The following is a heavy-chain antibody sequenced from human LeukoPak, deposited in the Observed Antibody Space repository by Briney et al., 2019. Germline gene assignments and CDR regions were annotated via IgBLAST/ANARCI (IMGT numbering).Heavy chain of an antibody. CDR3: ARRKDTLAGRGIDY. J-gene: IGHJ4*02. Sequence: PSETLSLTCTVSGGSISSSSYYWGWIRQPPGKGLEWIGSIYYSGSTYYNPSLKSRVTISVDTSKNQFSLKLSSVTAADTAVYYCARRKDTLAGRGIDYWGQGTLVTVSS. D-gene: IGHD6-19*01. CDR1: GGSISSSSYY. V-gene: IGHV4-39*01. CDR2: IYYSGST.